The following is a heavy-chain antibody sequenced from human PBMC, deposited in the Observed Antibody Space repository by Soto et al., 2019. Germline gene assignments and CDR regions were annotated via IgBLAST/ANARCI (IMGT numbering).Heavy chain of an antibody. J-gene: IGHJ4*01. CDR2: ISAYSGNT. CDR1: GYTFTTYG. V-gene: IGHV1-18*04. CDR3: ARVVKAGDYGDYGRYYFDS. Sequence: QVQLVQSGAEVKKPGASVKVSCKASGYTFTTYGITWVRQAPGQGLEWMGWISAYSGNTNYAKKLEGRLPETTDTPTNTAYRDRRSLRSDDTAVYYCARVVKAGDYGDYGRYYFDSWGHGTLVTVSS. D-gene: IGHD4-17*01.